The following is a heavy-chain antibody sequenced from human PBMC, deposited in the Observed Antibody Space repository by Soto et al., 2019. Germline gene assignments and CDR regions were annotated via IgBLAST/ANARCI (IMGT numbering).Heavy chain of an antibody. CDR2: IYPGDSDT. V-gene: IGHV5-51*01. J-gene: IGHJ4*02. CDR3: ARMMAASGTAFDY. Sequence: PGGSLKIPCRASGYSFISSWIGRVRQMPGKGLEWMGIIYPGDSDTRYSTSFQGPATNSADKSPSTAYRQWSSLKASDTATYYWARMMAASGTAFDYWGQGALVTVSS. CDR1: GYSFISSW. D-gene: IGHD6-13*01.